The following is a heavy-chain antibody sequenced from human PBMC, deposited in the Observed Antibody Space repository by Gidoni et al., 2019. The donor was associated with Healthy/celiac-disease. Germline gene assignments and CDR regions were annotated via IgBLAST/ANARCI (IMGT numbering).Heavy chain of an antibody. CDR1: GASYSSYY. V-gene: IGHV4-59*01. CDR2: IYDSGST. D-gene: IGHD3-9*01. J-gene: IGHJ4*02. Sequence: HAHLQESASGLTLSSETLSPTSTVSGASYSSYYCLCGRRPHGKGLEWIGYIYDSGSTNYNPSLKSRVTISEDTSKNQFSLKLSSVTAADTAVYYCARGTGYYDMLTGYYIVFMGPALDSYYFDYWGQGTLVTVSS. CDR3: ARGTGYYDMLTGYYIVFMGPALDSYYFDY.